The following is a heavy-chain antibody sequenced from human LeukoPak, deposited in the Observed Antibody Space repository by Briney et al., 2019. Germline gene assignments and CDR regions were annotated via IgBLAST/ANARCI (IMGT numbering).Heavy chain of an antibody. J-gene: IGHJ6*02. CDR1: GYTFTSYY. CDR2: INPSGGST. Sequence: ASVKVSCKASGYTFTSYYMHWVRQAPGQGLEWMGIINPSGGSTSYAQKFQGRVTMTRDTSTSTVYVELSSLRSEDTAVYYCARDQARYGSGAYYYYGMDVWGQGTTVTVSS. CDR3: ARDQARYGSGAYYYYGMDV. D-gene: IGHD3-10*01. V-gene: IGHV1-46*01.